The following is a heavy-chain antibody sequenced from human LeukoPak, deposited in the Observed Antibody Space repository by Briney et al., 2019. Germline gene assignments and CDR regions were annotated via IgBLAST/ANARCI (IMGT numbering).Heavy chain of an antibody. J-gene: IGHJ4*02. CDR1: GYTFTSYG. D-gene: IGHD6-19*01. Sequence: ASVKVSCKASGYTFTSYGISWVRQAPGQGLEWMGWISAYNGNTNYAQKLQGRVTMTTDTSTSTAYMELRSLRSDDTAVYYCARAIPIAVAGTGGGEDYWGQGTLVTVSS. CDR3: ARAIPIAVAGTGGGEDY. V-gene: IGHV1-18*01. CDR2: ISAYNGNT.